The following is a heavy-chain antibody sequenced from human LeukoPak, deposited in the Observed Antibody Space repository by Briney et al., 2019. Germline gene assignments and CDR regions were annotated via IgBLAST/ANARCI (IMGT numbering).Heavy chain of an antibody. CDR2: VSYDGSNT. V-gene: IGHV3-30*04. CDR3: AKFDLSTAKAYFDY. Sequence: HPGGSLRLSCAASGFTFSTYSMHWVRQAPGTGLEWVAVVSYDGSNTHYADSVKGRFTISRDNSKNTLSLQMNSLKTEDTAVYYCAKFDLSTAKAYFDYWGQGTLVTISS. D-gene: IGHD2-21*02. CDR1: GFTFSTYS. J-gene: IGHJ4*02.